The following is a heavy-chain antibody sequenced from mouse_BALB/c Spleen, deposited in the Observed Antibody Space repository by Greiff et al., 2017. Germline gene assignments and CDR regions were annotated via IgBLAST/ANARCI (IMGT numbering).Heavy chain of an antibody. CDR1: GYSITSDYA. CDR2: ISYSGST. V-gene: IGHV3-2*02. CDR3: AREKRNYYGSSYGAMDY. J-gene: IGHJ4*01. D-gene: IGHD1-1*01. Sequence: EVQLQQSGPGLVKPSQSLSLTCTVTGYSITSDYAWNWIRQFPGNKLEWMGYISYSGSTSYNPSLKSRISITRDTSKNQFFLQLNSVTTEDTATYYCAREKRNYYGSSYGAMDYWGQGTSVTVSS.